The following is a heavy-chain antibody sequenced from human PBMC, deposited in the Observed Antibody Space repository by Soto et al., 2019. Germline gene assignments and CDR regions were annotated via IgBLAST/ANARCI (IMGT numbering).Heavy chain of an antibody. D-gene: IGHD6-13*01. Sequence: QVQLVQSGAEVKKPGASVKVSCKASGYTFTSYDINWVRQATGQGLEWMGWMNPNSGNTGYAQKFQGRVTMTRNTSISKAYMELSSLISEDTAVYYCARERSIAAAGSLGYWGQGTLVTVSS. CDR3: ARERSIAAAGSLGY. CDR2: MNPNSGNT. CDR1: GYTFTSYD. V-gene: IGHV1-8*01. J-gene: IGHJ4*02.